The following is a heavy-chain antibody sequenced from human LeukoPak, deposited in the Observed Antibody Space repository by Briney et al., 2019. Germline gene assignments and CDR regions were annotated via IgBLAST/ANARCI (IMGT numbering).Heavy chain of an antibody. CDR3: ARVKRITMVRGDPDAFDI. D-gene: IGHD3-10*01. J-gene: IGHJ3*02. Sequence: GGSLRLSCAASGFTFSSYGMHWVRQAPGKGLEWVSYISSSGSTIYYADSVKGRFTISRDNAKNSLYLQMNSLRAEDTAVYYCARVKRITMVRGDPDAFDIWGQGTMVTVSS. CDR2: ISSSGSTI. CDR1: GFTFSSYG. V-gene: IGHV3-48*04.